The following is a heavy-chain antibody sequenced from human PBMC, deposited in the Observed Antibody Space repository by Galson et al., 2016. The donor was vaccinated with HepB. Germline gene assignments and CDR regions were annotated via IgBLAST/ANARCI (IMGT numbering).Heavy chain of an antibody. CDR2: IYSSGST. CDR1: GVSISSGGYS. Sequence: TLSPTCTVSGVSISSGGYSWSYIRQHPDKGLEWIGYIYSSGSTYYNPSLQRRVTMSVDTSSNQFSLKLRSVTAADTAVYYCARGVEKDYYGSGSPFFDFWGQGTLATVSS. CDR3: ARGVEKDYYGSGSPFFDF. D-gene: IGHD3-10*01. J-gene: IGHJ4*02. V-gene: IGHV4-31*03.